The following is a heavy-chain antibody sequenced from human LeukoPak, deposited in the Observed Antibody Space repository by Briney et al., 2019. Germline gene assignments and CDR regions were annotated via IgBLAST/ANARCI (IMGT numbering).Heavy chain of an antibody. V-gene: IGHV1-18*01. CDR3: ARVRYYDSSVFPPDY. D-gene: IGHD3-22*01. CDR2: ISAYNGNT. CDR1: GYTFTSYG. Sequence: ASVKVPCKASGYTFTSYGISWVRQAPGQGLEWMGWISAYNGNTNYAQKLQGRVTMTTDTSTSTAYMELRSLRSDDTAVYYCARVRYYDSSVFPPDYWGQGTLVTVSS. J-gene: IGHJ4*02.